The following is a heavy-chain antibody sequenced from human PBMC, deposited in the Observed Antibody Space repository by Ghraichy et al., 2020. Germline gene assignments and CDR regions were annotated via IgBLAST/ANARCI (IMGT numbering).Heavy chain of an antibody. CDR1: GGSFSGYY. CDR2: INHSGST. V-gene: IGHV4-34*01. CDR3: ARGFGWESSSWYCDY. Sequence: SETLSLTCAVYGGSFSGYYWSWIRQPPGKGLEWIGEINHSGSTNYNPSLKSRVTISVDTSKNQFSLKLSSVTAADTAVYYCARGFGWESSSWYCDYWGQGTLVTVSS. D-gene: IGHD6-13*01. J-gene: IGHJ4*02.